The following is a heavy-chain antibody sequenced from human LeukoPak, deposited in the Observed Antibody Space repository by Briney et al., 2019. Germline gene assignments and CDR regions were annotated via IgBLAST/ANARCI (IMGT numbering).Heavy chain of an antibody. V-gene: IGHV1-18*01. CDR2: ISAYNGNT. J-gene: IGHJ5*02. Sequence: GASVKVSCKASGYTFTSYGISWVRQAPGQGLEWMGWISAYNGNTNYAQKLQGRVTMTTDTSTSTAYTELRSLRSDDTAVYYCARDPRGLYYDFWSGYSNWFDPWGQGTLVTVSS. CDR3: ARDPRGLYYDFWSGYSNWFDP. CDR1: GYTFTSYG. D-gene: IGHD3-3*01.